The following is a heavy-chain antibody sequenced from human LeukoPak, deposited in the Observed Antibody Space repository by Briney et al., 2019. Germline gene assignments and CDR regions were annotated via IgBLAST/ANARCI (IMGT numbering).Heavy chain of an antibody. CDR2: IHHSGNI. CDR1: GYSIISGYY. CDR3: ARDQGGTYMTWFDP. J-gene: IGHJ5*02. V-gene: IGHV4-38-2*02. Sequence: PPETLSLTCCVSGYSIISGYYWGWIRQPPGKGLEWIGSIHHSGNIYYNPTLKSRLTVSVDTSKNQSSLKMTSVTAADTAFYYCARDQGGTYMTWFDPWGQGTLVTVSS. D-gene: IGHD1-26*01.